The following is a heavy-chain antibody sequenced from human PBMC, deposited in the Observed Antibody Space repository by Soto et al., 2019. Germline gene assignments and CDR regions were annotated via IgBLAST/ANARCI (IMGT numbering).Heavy chain of an antibody. CDR2: MNTDSGHA. D-gene: IGHD3-10*01. CDR3: AGCRRGGSAYYYYFMDA. J-gene: IGHJ6*03. CDR1: GYTFTSYD. Sequence: ASVKVSCKTSGYTFTSYDMNWVRQAPGRGLEWMGWMNTDSGHAESAQRFQGRVTMTRDTSTSTVHMELSSLTSDDTAVYYCAGCRRGGSAYYYYFMDAWGKGTTVTVSS. V-gene: IGHV1-8*01.